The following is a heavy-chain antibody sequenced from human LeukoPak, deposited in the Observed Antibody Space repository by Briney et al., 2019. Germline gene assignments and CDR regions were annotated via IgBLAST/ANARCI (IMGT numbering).Heavy chain of an antibody. Sequence: ASVKVSCKASGYTFTSSALNWVRQAPGQGLEWMGWINTNTGSPTYAQGLTGRFVFSLDTSLSTAYVQITSLQAEDTAMYYCARGGYSRGQGSPFDYWGQGTLVTVSS. CDR1: GYTFTSSA. D-gene: IGHD6-25*01. CDR3: ARGGYSRGQGSPFDY. V-gene: IGHV7-4-1*02. CDR2: INTNTGSP. J-gene: IGHJ4*02.